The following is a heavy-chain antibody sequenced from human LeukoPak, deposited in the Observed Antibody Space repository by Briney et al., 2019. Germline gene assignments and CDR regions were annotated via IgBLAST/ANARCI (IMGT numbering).Heavy chain of an antibody. CDR2: ISAYNGNT. CDR3: ARETEYDILTGYPLRAFDY. Sequence: ASVKVSCKASGYTFTSYGISWVRQAPGQGLEWMGWISAYNGNTNYAQKLQGRVTMTTDTSTSTAYMELRSLRSDDTAVYYCARETEYDILTGYPLRAFDYWGQGTLVTVSS. J-gene: IGHJ4*02. D-gene: IGHD3-9*01. CDR1: GYTFTSYG. V-gene: IGHV1-18*01.